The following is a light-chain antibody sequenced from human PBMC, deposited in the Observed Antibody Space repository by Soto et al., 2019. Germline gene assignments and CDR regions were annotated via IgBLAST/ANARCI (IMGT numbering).Light chain of an antibody. V-gene: IGKV3-20*01. CDR2: GAF. CDR1: QSVSTSF. CDR3: QQYGNSIPIT. J-gene: IGKJ5*01. Sequence: IVLTQSPSTLSLSPGGRATLSCTASQSVSTSFLAWYQQKPGQAPRLLIYGAFSRATGIPDRFSGSGSGTDFTLTISRLEPEDFAVYYCQQYGNSIPITFGQGTRLEI.